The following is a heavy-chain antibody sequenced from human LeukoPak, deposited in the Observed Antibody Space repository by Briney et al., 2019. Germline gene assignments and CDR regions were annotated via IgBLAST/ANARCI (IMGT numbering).Heavy chain of an antibody. D-gene: IGHD6-19*01. CDR2: IIPILGIA. CDR3: ARADSSGWTGYGMDV. J-gene: IGHJ6*02. Sequence: ASVKVSCKASGGTFSSYAISWVRQAPGQGLEWMGRIIPILGIANYAQKFQGRVTITADKSTSTAYMELSSLRSEDTAVYYCARADSSGWTGYGMDVWGQGTTVIVSS. V-gene: IGHV1-69*04. CDR1: GGTFSSYA.